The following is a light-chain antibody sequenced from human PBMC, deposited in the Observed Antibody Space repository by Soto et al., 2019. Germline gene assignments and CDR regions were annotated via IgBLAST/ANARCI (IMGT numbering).Light chain of an antibody. J-gene: IGKJ1*01. CDR2: DAS. CDR1: QSVSSSY. V-gene: IGKV3-20*01. Sequence: EIVLTQSPGTLSLSPGERATLSCRASQSVSSSYLAWYQQKPGQTPRLLIYDASSRATGIPDRFSGSGSGTDFTLTISRLEPEDFAVYYCQQYGSTPPTCGQETKVDIK. CDR3: QQYGSTPPT.